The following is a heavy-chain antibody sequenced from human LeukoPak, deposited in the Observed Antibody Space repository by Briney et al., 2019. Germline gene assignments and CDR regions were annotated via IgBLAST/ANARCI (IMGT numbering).Heavy chain of an antibody. Sequence: GSLRLSCAASGFTFSSYAMSWVHQAPGKGLEWVSAISGSGGSTYYADSVKGRFTISRDNSKNTLYLQMNSLRAEDTAVYYCAKDPGGIAAAGTFDYWGQGTLVTVSS. V-gene: IGHV3-23*01. CDR3: AKDPGGIAAAGTFDY. CDR1: GFTFSSYA. J-gene: IGHJ4*02. CDR2: ISGSGGST. D-gene: IGHD6-13*01.